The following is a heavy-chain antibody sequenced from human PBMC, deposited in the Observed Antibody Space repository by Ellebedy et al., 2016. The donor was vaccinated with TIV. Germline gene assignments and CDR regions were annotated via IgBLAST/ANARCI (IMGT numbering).Heavy chain of an antibody. J-gene: IGHJ6*02. Sequence: GESLKISCAASGFTFSIYWMHWVRQAPGKGLVWVSRINGDGSSTNYADSVKGRFTISRDNSKNTLDLQMNSLRAEDTAVYYCARDKRFQKHYGMDVWGQGTTVTVSS. CDR1: GFTFSIYW. CDR2: INGDGSST. V-gene: IGHV3-74*01. CDR3: ARDKRFQKHYGMDV.